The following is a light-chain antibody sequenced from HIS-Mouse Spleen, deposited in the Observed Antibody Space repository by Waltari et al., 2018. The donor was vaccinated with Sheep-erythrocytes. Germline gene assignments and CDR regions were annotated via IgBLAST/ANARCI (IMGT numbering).Light chain of an antibody. CDR1: SSDVGSYNL. V-gene: IGLV2-23*01. CDR3: CSYAGSSTPWV. J-gene: IGLJ3*02. CDR2: EGS. Sequence: QSALTQPASVSGSPGQSITISCTGTSSDVGSYNLVSWYQQHPGKAPKLMIYEGSKRPSGVSNRFSGSKSRNTASLTISGLQAEDEADYYCCSYAGSSTPWVFGGGTKLTVL.